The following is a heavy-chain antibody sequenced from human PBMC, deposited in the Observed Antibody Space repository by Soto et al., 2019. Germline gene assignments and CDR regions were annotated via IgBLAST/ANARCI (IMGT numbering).Heavy chain of an antibody. CDR1: GFTFSSYA. J-gene: IGHJ6*02. CDR3: AKIKVPAAKYYYYYGMDV. D-gene: IGHD2-2*01. Sequence: PGGSLRLSCAASGFTFSSYAMSWVRRAPGKGLEWVSAISGSGGSTYYADSVKGRFTISRDNSKNTLYLQMNSLRAEDTAVYYCAKIKVPAAKYYYYYGMDVWGQGTTVTVSS. CDR2: ISGSGGST. V-gene: IGHV3-23*01.